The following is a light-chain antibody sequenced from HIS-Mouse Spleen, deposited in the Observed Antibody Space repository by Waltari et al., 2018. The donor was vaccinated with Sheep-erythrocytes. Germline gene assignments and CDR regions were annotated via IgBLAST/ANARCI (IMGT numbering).Light chain of an antibody. CDR2: AAS. V-gene: IGKV1-12*01. CDR3: QQANSFPLS. CDR1: QGISSW. J-gene: IGKJ4*01. Sequence: IQLTPSSRFVFASVEGSVTISCRASQGISSWLAWYQQKPGKAPKLLIYAASSLQSGVPSRFSGSGSGTDFTLTISSLQPEDFATYYCQQANSFPLSFGEGTRVEIK.